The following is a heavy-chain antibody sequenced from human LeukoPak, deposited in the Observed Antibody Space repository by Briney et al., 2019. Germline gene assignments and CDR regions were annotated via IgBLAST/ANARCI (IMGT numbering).Heavy chain of an antibody. CDR1: GYSFTSYW. J-gene: IGHJ6*02. Sequence: GESLEISCKGSGYSFTSYWIIWVRQMPGKDLEWMARIDPTDSYTNYSPSFQGHVTISADTSISTAYLQWSSLKASDTAMYYCARGPSGLDVWARGTPVTVSS. CDR3: ARGPSGLDV. CDR2: IDPTDSYT. V-gene: IGHV5-10-1*01.